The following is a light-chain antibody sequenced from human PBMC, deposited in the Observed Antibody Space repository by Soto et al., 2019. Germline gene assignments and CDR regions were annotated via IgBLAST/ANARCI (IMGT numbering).Light chain of an antibody. CDR3: MQALHPPT. CDR2: FGS. J-gene: IGKJ4*01. V-gene: IGKV2-28*01. Sequence: EIVLTQSPPSLPVTPGEPASIACRSSQSLLHSNGYNFLDWYLQKPGQSPQPLIFFGSNRASGAPGSFSGSGSSTVFTLKISRVEAEVVGVYYCMQALHPPTFGRGTKVEIK. CDR1: QSLLHSNGYNF.